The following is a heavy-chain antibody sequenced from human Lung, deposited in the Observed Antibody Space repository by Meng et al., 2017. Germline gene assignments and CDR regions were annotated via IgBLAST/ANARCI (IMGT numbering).Heavy chain of an antibody. D-gene: IGHD6-13*01. J-gene: IGHJ4*02. V-gene: IGHV3-15*01. CDR1: GFCFTDAW. Sequence: GRLVGLGGGLVKPGGSLRLSCVASGFCFTDAWMSWVRQAPGKGLEWVGRIKSNSDGGTTDYAAPVKGRFTISRDDSKNTLYLQMNSLITEDTAVYFCATGAAAADHWGQGTLVTVSS. CDR2: IKSNSDGGTT. CDR3: ATGAAAADH.